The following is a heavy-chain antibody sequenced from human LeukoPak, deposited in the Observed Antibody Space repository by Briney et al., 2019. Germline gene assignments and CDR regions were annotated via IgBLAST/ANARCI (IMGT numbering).Heavy chain of an antibody. J-gene: IGHJ4*02. CDR3: VRDTQAYTNGWGPNYFAY. V-gene: IGHV1-18*04. CDR1: GFTVSSNY. D-gene: IGHD6-19*01. CDR2: MSAYNGNI. Sequence: GGSLRLSCAASGFTVSSNYMSWVRQAPGQGLEWMGWMSAYNGNIDFAQKFQGRVTLTTDTSTNTAYMELRTLTSDDTAVYFCVRDTQAYTNGWGPNYFAYWGQGTLVTVSS.